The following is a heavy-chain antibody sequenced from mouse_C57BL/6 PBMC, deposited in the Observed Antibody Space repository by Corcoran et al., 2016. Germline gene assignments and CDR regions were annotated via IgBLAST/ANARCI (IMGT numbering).Heavy chain of an antibody. CDR1: GYSITRGYY. D-gene: IGHD2-5*01. CDR3: ARGYSNALDY. CDR2: IRYDGSN. Sequence: DVQLQESGPGLVKPSQYLSLTSSVTGYSITRGYYWNWIRQFPGNKLEWMGYIRYDGSNNYNQSLKNRISITPDTSKNQFFLKLNSVTTEDTATYDCARGYSNALDYRGQGTTLTVPS. J-gene: IGHJ2*01. V-gene: IGHV3-6*01.